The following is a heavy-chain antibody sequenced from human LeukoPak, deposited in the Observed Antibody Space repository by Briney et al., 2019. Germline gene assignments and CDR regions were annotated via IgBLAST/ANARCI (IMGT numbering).Heavy chain of an antibody. CDR1: GYNFTIYW. Sequence: GDSLKISCKGSGYNFTIYWIGWVRQMPGKGLEWMGIIYPGDSDTRYSPSFQGQVTISADKSINTAYLQWSSLKASDTAMYYCARLPNGLEREPFDHWGQGTLVTVSS. J-gene: IGHJ4*02. CDR3: ARLPNGLEREPFDH. CDR2: IYPGDSDT. V-gene: IGHV5-51*01. D-gene: IGHD1-1*01.